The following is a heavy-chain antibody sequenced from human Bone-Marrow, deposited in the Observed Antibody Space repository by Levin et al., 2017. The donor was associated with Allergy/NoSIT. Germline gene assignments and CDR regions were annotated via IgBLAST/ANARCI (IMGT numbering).Heavy chain of an antibody. J-gene: IGHJ4*02. CDR3: ARLGVALVQGAPYNFFDY. V-gene: IGHV5-10-1*01. Sequence: GESLKISCKGSGYNFNNNWINWVRQTPGKGLEWMGRIDPSDSFTQYSPSVQGHVTFSVDRSSSTAYVQWSRVEASDTAIYYCARLGVALVQGAPYNFFDYWGQGTLVTVSS. CDR1: GYNFNNNW. CDR2: IDPSDSFT. D-gene: IGHD3-10*01.